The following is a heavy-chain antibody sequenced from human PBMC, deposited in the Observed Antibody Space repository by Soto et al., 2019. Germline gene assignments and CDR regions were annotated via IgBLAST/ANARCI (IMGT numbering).Heavy chain of an antibody. Sequence: SETLSLTCTVSGGSISSGDYYWSWIRQPPGKGLEWIGYIYYSGSTNYNPSLKSRVTISVDTSKNQFSLKLSSVTAADTAVYYCARARTGGRYYYYYGMDVWGQGTTVTVSS. CDR2: IYYSGST. CDR1: GGSISSGDYY. D-gene: IGHD7-27*01. J-gene: IGHJ6*02. V-gene: IGHV4-30-4*01. CDR3: ARARTGGRYYYYYGMDV.